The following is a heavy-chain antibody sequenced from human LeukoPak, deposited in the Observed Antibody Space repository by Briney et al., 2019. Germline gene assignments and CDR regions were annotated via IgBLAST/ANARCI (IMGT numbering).Heavy chain of an antibody. CDR1: GASMTDYY. CDR3: ARQPGGTAAFDI. Sequence: SETLSLTCTVSGASMTDYYWSWIRQPPGKGLEWIAYSHYSGETKYNPSLKSRVTISVDTSKNQFSLKLSSVTAADTAVYFCARQPGGTAAFDIWGQGTTVTVSA. V-gene: IGHV4-59*08. CDR2: SHYSGET. J-gene: IGHJ3*02. D-gene: IGHD1-14*01.